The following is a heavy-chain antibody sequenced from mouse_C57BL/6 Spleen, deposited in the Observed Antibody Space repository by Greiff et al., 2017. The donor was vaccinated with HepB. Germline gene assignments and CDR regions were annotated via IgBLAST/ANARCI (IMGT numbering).Heavy chain of an antibody. J-gene: IGHJ4*01. CDR3: ASPPVVERGYAMDY. D-gene: IGHD1-1*01. V-gene: IGHV1-82*01. CDR2: IYPGDGDT. Sequence: VQLQQSGPELVKPGASVKISCKASGYAFSSSWMNWVKQRPGKGLEWIGRIYPGDGDTNYNGKFKGKATLTADKSSSTAYMQLSSLTSEDSAVYFCASPPVVERGYAMDYWGQGTSVTVSS. CDR1: GYAFSSSW.